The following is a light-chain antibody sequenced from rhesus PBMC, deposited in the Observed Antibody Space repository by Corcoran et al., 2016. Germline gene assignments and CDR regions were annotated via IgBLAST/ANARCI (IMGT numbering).Light chain of an antibody. Sequence: DIQMTQSPSSLSASVGDRVTITCRASQAIKNYISWYQQKPGKAPKPLMYYTSTLETGVPSRFSGNRSGTDYTLTISSLQPEDIATYDCQQYNNSPLFTFGPGTKLDIK. V-gene: IGKV1-66*01. CDR1: QAIKNY. CDR2: YTS. CDR3: QQYNNSPLFT. J-gene: IGKJ3*01.